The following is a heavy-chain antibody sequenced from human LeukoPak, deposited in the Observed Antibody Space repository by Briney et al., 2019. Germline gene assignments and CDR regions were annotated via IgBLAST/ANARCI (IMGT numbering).Heavy chain of an antibody. CDR2: IYSGGST. J-gene: IGHJ4*02. V-gene: IGHV3-66*01. D-gene: IGHD3-9*01. Sequence: GGSLRLSCAASGFTVSSNYMSWVRQAPGKGLEWVSVIYSGGSTYYADSVKGRFTISRDNSKNTLYLQMNSLRAEDTAVYYCASSNVLRYFDWFNYRKKPEYYFDYWGQGTLVTVSS. CDR3: ASSNVLRYFDWFNYRKKPEYYFDY. CDR1: GFTVSSNY.